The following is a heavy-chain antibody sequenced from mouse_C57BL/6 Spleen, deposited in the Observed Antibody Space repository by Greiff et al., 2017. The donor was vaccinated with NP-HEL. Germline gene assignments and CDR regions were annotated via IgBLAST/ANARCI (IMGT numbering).Heavy chain of an antibody. J-gene: IGHJ2*01. CDR2: IYPRSGNT. V-gene: IGHV1-81*01. Sequence: QVQLKESGAELARPGASVKLSCKASGYTFTSYGISWVKQRTGQGLEWIGEIYPRSGNTYYNEKFKGKATLTADKSSSTAYMELRSLTSEDSAVYFCARSGTGYYFDYWGQGTTLTVSS. D-gene: IGHD3-3*01. CDR1: GYTFTSYG. CDR3: ARSGTGYYFDY.